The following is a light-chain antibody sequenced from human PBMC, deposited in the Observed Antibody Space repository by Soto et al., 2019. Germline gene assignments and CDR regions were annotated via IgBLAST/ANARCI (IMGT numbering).Light chain of an antibody. CDR1: ALPKQY. Sequence: YELTQPPSVSVYPGQTARITCSGDALPKQYAYWYQQKPGQAPELVIYKDSERPSGIPERFSGSSSGTTVTLTISGVQAEDEADYYCQSADSSGTYVFGTGTKVTVL. CDR2: KDS. J-gene: IGLJ1*01. V-gene: IGLV3-25*02. CDR3: QSADSSGTYV.